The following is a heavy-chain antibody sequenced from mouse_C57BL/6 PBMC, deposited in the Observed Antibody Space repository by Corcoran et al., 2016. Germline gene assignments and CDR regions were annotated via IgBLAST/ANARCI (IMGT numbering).Heavy chain of an antibody. CDR3: ARGSPLDY. V-gene: IGHV3-6*01. Sequence: DVQLQESGPGLVKPSQSLSLTCSVTGYSITSGYYWNWIRQFPGNKLEWMGYISYDGSNNYNPSLKNRISITRDTSKNQVFLKLNSVTTEDTATYDCARGSPLDYWGQGNSVTVSS. CDR1: GYSITSGYY. CDR2: ISYDGSN. J-gene: IGHJ4*01.